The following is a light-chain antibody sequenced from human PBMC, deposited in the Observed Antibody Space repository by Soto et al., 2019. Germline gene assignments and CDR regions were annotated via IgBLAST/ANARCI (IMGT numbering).Light chain of an antibody. Sequence: DIQMTQSPSTLSASVGDRVTITCRASQSVNRWLAWYQQKPGKAPKLLIYETSSLESGVPSRFGGSGSGTEFTLTISSLQRDDFAIYYCQQYNSSSWPFGQGTKVEIK. J-gene: IGKJ1*01. CDR2: ETS. CDR1: QSVNRW. V-gene: IGKV1-5*03. CDR3: QQYNSSSWP.